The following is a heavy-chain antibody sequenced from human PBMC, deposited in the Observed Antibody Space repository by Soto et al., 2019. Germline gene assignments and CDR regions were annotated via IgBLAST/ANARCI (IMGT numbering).Heavy chain of an antibody. V-gene: IGHV1-3*01. J-gene: IGHJ4*02. CDR3: ARSAPPIDY. CDR2: INAGNGNT. CDR1: GYTFTSYV. Sequence: QVQLVQSGAEVKKPGASVKVSCKASGYTFTSYVMHWVRQAPGQRLEWMGWINAGNGNTKQSQKFQGRVTITRDTSASTAYMELSSLRSEDTAVYYCARSAPPIDYWGQGTLVTVSS.